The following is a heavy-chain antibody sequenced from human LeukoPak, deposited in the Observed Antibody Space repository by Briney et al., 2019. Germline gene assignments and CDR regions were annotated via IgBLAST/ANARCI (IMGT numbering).Heavy chain of an antibody. Sequence: PGGSLRLSCAASGFTFSSYGMHLVRQAPGKGLEWVAVISYDGSNKYYADSVKGRFTISRDNSKNTLYLQMNSLRAEDTAVYYCAKEGTVTTIFGDGWDYFDYWGQGTLVTVSS. CDR2: ISYDGSNK. CDR3: AKEGTVTTIFGDGWDYFDY. CDR1: GFTFSSYG. J-gene: IGHJ4*02. D-gene: IGHD3-3*01. V-gene: IGHV3-30*18.